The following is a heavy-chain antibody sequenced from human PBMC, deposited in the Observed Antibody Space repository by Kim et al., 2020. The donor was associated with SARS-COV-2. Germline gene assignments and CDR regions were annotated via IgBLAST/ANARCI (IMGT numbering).Heavy chain of an antibody. J-gene: IGHJ4*02. CDR3: TTGGIFRCSSTSCYIVDY. CDR2: IKSKTDGGTT. V-gene: IGHV3-15*01. CDR1: GFTFSNAW. Sequence: GGSLRLSCAASGFTFSNAWMSWVRQAPGKGLEWVGRIKSKTDGGTTDYAAPVKGRFTISRDDSKNTLYLQMNSLKTEDTAVYYCTTGGIFRCSSTSCYIVDYWGQGTLVTVSS. D-gene: IGHD2-2*02.